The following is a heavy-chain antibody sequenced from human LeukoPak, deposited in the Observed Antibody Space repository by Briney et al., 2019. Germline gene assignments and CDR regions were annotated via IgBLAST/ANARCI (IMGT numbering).Heavy chain of an antibody. D-gene: IGHD2-15*01. CDR2: IIDSGVIT. V-gene: IGHV3-23*01. CDR3: ANRYCSGGSCYFDN. Sequence: GGSLRLSCAASGFTFSSYSMSWVRQAPGKGLEWVSDIIDSGVITYYADSVKGRFTISRENSKNTLYLQMNSLRPEDTAIYYCANRYCSGGSCYFDNWGQGTLVTVSS. CDR1: GFTFSSYS. J-gene: IGHJ4*02.